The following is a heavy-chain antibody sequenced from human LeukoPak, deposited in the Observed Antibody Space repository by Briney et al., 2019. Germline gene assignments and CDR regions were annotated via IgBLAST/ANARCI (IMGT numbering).Heavy chain of an antibody. Sequence: SETLSLTCTVAVGSISSYYWSWIRQPAGKGLEWIGEINHSGSTNYNPSLKSRVTISVDTSKNQFSLKLSSVTAADTAVYYCASFIVGAGDAFDIWGQGTMVTVSS. CDR3: ASFIVGAGDAFDI. CDR2: INHSGST. D-gene: IGHD1-26*01. V-gene: IGHV4-34*01. J-gene: IGHJ3*02. CDR1: VGSISSYY.